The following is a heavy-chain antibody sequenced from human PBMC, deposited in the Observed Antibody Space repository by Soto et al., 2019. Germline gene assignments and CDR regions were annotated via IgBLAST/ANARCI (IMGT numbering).Heavy chain of an antibody. CDR2: IYTAGHT. CDR1: GFSVRTNY. Sequence: EVQLVETGGGLIQHGGSRRLSCVASGFSVRTNYMTWVRQAPGKGLEWVSVIYTAGHTNYANSVKGRFTVSRDTSQNTVYLQMNSLRPDDTAVYYCAIFREPGRSTVFGVVVPGRYAMDVWGQGTTVIVS. V-gene: IGHV3-53*02. J-gene: IGHJ6*02. CDR3: AIFREPGRSTVFGVVVPGRYAMDV. D-gene: IGHD3-3*01.